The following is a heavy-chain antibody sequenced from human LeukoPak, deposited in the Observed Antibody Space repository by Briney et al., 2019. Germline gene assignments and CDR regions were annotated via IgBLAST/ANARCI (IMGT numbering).Heavy chain of an antibody. D-gene: IGHD3-3*01. V-gene: IGHV3-74*01. Sequence: PGGSLTLSCAASGFTFSDSWMYWVRQVPGKGLQWVSRINHDGSSANYADSVRGRFTTSRDNAQNILYLHMKSLRADDTAVYYCTRVFDPNDFWSGFCFDFGGQGTLVSVSS. CDR2: INHDGSSA. CDR1: GFTFSDSW. J-gene: IGHJ4*02. CDR3: TRVFDPNDFWSGFCFDF.